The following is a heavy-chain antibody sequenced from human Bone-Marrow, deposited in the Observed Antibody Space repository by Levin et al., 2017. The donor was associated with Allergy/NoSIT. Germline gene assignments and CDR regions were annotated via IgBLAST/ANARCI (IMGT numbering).Heavy chain of an antibody. V-gene: IGHV4-59*01. Sequence: PSETLSLTCTVSGGSITSYYWTWIRQSPEKRLEWIGYIYYSGSTNYNPSLKTRVTMSVDTSKNLFPLNLRSVTAADSAVYYCARATPSGGNSYYYFYMDVWGKGTTVTVSS. J-gene: IGHJ6*03. CDR1: GGSITSYY. D-gene: IGHD2-8*02. CDR3: ARATPSGGNSYYYFYMDV. CDR2: IYYSGST.